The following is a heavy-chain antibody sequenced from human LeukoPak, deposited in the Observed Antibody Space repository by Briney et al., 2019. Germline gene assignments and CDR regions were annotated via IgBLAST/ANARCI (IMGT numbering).Heavy chain of an antibody. CDR2: ISTYNGHT. J-gene: IGHJ4*02. V-gene: IGHV1-18*01. D-gene: IGHD5-18*01. CDR3: ARARYSYGAYYFDY. CDR1: GYTFTSYG. Sequence: SVKVSCKASGYTFTSYGISWVRQAPGQGLEWMGWISTYNGHTNYAQKFQGRVTMTTDTSTSTAYMELSSLRSEDTAVYYCARARYSYGAYYFDYWGQGTLVTVSS.